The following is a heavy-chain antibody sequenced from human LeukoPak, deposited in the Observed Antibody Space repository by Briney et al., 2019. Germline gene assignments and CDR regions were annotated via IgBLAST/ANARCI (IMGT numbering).Heavy chain of an antibody. J-gene: IGHJ3*01. Sequence: GRSLRLSCAASGFTFSSYAMHWVRQAPGKGLEWVAVISYDGSNKYYADSVKGRFTISRDNSKNTLYLQMNGLRAEDTAVYYCARDLQSMVSGDLIFWGQGTMVTVSS. CDR2: ISYDGSNK. CDR1: GFTFSSYA. CDR3: ARDLQSMVSGDLIF. D-gene: IGHD2-21*01. V-gene: IGHV3-30-3*01.